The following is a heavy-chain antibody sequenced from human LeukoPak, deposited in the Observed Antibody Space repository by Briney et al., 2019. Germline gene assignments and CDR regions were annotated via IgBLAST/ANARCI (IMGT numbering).Heavy chain of an antibody. CDR1: GSSMNSYY. V-gene: IGHV4-59*08. Sequence: PSETLSLTCTVSGSSMNSYYWSWIRQPPGKGLEWIGYIHYSGSTNYNPSLKSRVTISVDTSSNLFSLRLTSLTAADTAVYYCVRQDSWSYDPWGQGTLVTVSS. J-gene: IGHJ5*02. CDR2: IHYSGST. CDR3: VRQDSWSYDP. D-gene: IGHD1-26*01.